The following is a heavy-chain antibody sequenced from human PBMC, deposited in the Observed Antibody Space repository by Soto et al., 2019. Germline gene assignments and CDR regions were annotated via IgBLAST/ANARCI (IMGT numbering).Heavy chain of an antibody. Sequence: SETLSLTCTVSGGSISSAGYYWSWIRQQPGKGLEWIGYIYYSGSAYYNPSLKSRVGISLDRSKNQFSLKLTTVTAADTAVYYCARDGSYCSGDCYAFDYWGQGALVTVSS. J-gene: IGHJ4*02. CDR2: IYYSGSA. V-gene: IGHV4-31*03. D-gene: IGHD2-21*02. CDR3: ARDGSYCSGDCYAFDY. CDR1: GGSISSAGYY.